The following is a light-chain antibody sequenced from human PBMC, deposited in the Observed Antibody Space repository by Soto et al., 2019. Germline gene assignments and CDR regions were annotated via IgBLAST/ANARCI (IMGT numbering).Light chain of an antibody. CDR3: CSYAGSSTYV. V-gene: IGLV2-23*02. CDR1: SSDVGSYNL. CDR2: EVS. J-gene: IGLJ1*01. Sequence: QSVLTXPAAVSGSPGQSITISCHGASSDVGSYNLVSWYQQHPGKAPKLMIYEVSKRPSGVSNRFSGSKSGNTASLTISGLQAEDEADYYCCSYAGSSTYVFGTGTKVTVL.